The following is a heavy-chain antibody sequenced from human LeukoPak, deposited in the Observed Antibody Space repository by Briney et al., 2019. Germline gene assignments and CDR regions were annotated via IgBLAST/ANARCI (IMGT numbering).Heavy chain of an antibody. CDR3: ARNTGHRLVGTTNYFDY. J-gene: IGHJ4*02. CDR2: MNPNSGNT. Sequence: AASVKVSCKASGYTFTSYDINWVRQATGQGLEWMGWMNPNSGNTGYAQKFQGRVTMTRNTSISTAYMELSSLRSEDTAVYYCARNTGHRLVGTTNYFDYWGQGTLVTVSS. CDR1: GYTFTSYD. V-gene: IGHV1-8*01. D-gene: IGHD1-26*01.